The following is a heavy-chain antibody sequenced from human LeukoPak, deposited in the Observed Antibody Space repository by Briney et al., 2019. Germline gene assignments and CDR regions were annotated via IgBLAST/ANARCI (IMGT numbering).Heavy chain of an antibody. J-gene: IGHJ4*02. CDR3: ATDTVTTLIGFFGY. CDR2: ISSSSSYI. Sequence: GGSLRLSCAAPGFTFSSYSMNWVRQAPGKGLEWVSSISSSSSYIYYADSVKGRFTISRDNSKNTLYLQMNSLRAEDTALYYCATDTVTTLIGFFGYWGQGTLVTVSS. D-gene: IGHD4-11*01. CDR1: GFTFSSYS. V-gene: IGHV3-21*04.